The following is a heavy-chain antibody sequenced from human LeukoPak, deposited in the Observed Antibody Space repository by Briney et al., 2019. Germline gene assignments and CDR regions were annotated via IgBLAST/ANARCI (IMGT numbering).Heavy chain of an antibody. V-gene: IGHV3-30*18. Sequence: GGSLRLSCAASGFTFSSYGMHWVRQAPGKGLEWVAVISYDGSNTYYADSVKGRFTISRDNSKNTLYLQMNSLRAEDTAVYYCAKDRGGIIVVVPAALEFYFDYWGQGTLVTVSS. CDR1: GFTFSSYG. J-gene: IGHJ4*02. CDR2: ISYDGSNT. D-gene: IGHD2-2*01. CDR3: AKDRGGIIVVVPAALEFYFDY.